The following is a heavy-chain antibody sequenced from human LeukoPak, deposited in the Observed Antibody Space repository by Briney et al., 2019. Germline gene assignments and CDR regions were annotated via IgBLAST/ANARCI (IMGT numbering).Heavy chain of an antibody. V-gene: IGHV1-8*01. CDR3: VRSSSLVRGVILLTSDHHGIH. Sequence: ASVKVSCKASGYTFISYDINWVRQAPGQGLEWMAWMNPYSDNTGYLQKFRGRLTMTRDISIGTAYMELSSLGSEDTAVYYCVRSSSLVRGVILLTSDHHGIHWGQGTLVTVTS. CDR1: GYTFISYD. J-gene: IGHJ4*02. D-gene: IGHD3-10*01. CDR2: MNPYSDNT.